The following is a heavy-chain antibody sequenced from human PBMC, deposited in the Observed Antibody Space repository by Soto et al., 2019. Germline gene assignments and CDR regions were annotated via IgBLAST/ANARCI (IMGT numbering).Heavy chain of an antibody. Sequence: PGGSLRLSCAASGFAFNSYAMTWVRQAPGKGLEWVSSILGSGVSTFYADSVKGRFTISRDNSKNTLYLQMNSLRAEDTAIYYCAKAVGAYFDYWGQGTLVTVSS. J-gene: IGHJ4*02. CDR3: AKAVGAYFDY. CDR1: GFAFNSYA. D-gene: IGHD3-10*01. V-gene: IGHV3-23*01. CDR2: ILGSGVST.